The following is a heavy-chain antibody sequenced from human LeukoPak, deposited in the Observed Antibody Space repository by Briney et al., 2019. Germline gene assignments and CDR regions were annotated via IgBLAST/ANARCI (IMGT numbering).Heavy chain of an antibody. CDR2: FDPEDGET. D-gene: IGHD5-18*01. CDR1: GYTLIELS. J-gene: IGHJ4*02. CDR3: ARSGKKWIHLWSQLWDY. Sequence: ASVKVSCKVSGYTLIELSMHWVRQAPGKGLEWMGGFDPEDGETIYAQKFQGRVTMTEDTSTDTAYMELSSLRSDDTAVYYCARSGKKWIHLWSQLWDYWGQGTLVTVSS. V-gene: IGHV1-24*01.